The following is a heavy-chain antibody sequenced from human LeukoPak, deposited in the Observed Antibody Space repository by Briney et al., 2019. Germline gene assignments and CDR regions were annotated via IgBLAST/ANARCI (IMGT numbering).Heavy chain of an antibody. J-gene: IGHJ6*02. Sequence: GGSLRLSCAASGFTVSSNCMTWVRQAPGKGLEWVSLIYRGGTTYYADSVKGRITISRHNSMNTLYLQMNSLRAEDTAVYYCARGGYTYGSNYYYAMDVWGQGTTVTVSS. CDR3: ARGGYTYGSNYYYAMDV. CDR1: GFTVSSNC. D-gene: IGHD5-18*01. V-gene: IGHV3-53*04. CDR2: IYRGGTT.